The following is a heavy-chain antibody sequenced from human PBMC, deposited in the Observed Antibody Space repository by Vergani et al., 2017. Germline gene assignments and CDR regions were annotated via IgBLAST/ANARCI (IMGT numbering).Heavy chain of an antibody. V-gene: IGHV3-53*01. CDR2: IYSGGST. Sequence: EVQLVESGGGLIQPGGSLRLSCAASGFTVSSNYMSWVRQAPGKGLEWVSVIYSGGSTYYADSVKGRFTISRDNSKNTLYLQMNSLRAEDTAVYYCAREVLGSRGAFDIWGQGTMVTVSS. J-gene: IGHJ3*02. CDR1: GFTVSSNY. D-gene: IGHD3-16*01. CDR3: AREVLGSRGAFDI.